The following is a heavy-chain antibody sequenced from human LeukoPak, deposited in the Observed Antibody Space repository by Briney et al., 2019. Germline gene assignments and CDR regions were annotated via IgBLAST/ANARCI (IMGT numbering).Heavy chain of an antibody. CDR2: IYYSGST. V-gene: IGHV4-59*08. Sequence: SETLSLTCTVSGGSISNYYWSWIRQLPGKGLEWIGYIYYSGSTAYNPSLKSRVTISVDTSKSQFSLKLSSVTAADTAVYYCARHAPSDTTGWYYFDYWGQGTLVTVPS. D-gene: IGHD6-19*01. CDR3: ARHAPSDTTGWYYFDY. J-gene: IGHJ4*02. CDR1: GGSISNYY.